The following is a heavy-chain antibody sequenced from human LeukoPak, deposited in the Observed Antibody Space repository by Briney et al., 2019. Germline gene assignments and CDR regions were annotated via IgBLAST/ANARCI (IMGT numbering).Heavy chain of an antibody. Sequence: ASVKVSCKASGYTFTGYYMHWVRQAPGQGLEWMGGIIPIFGTANYAQKFQGRVTITTDESTSTAYMELSSLRSEDTAVYYCATKTTGGGYSYGPFDYWGQGTLVTVSS. CDR1: GYTFTGYY. CDR2: IIPIFGTA. J-gene: IGHJ4*02. D-gene: IGHD5-18*01. V-gene: IGHV1-69*05. CDR3: ATKTTGGGYSYGPFDY.